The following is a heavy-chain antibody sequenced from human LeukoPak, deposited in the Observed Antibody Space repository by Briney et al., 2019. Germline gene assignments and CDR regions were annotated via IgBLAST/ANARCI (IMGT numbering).Heavy chain of an antibody. CDR1: QFTFSIYA. CDR3: ARDQGGARILEAGSGRYYYYGIDV. J-gene: IGHJ6*02. Sequence: GGSLRLSCAASQFTFSIYAMHWVRQAPGKGLEWVAVMSYDGSNKDYADSVKGRFTISRDNSKNTLYLQMNSLRAEDTAVYYCARDQGGARILEAGSGRYYYYGIDVWGQGTTVTVSS. CDR2: MSYDGSNK. V-gene: IGHV3-30-3*01. D-gene: IGHD2-15*01.